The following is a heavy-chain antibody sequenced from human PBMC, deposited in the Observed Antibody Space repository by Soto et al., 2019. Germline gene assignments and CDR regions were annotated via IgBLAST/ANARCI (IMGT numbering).Heavy chain of an antibody. CDR2: IYDSGFT. D-gene: IGHD4-17*01. J-gene: IGHJ6*02. CDR3: ARAHYGDFGYGMAV. CDR1: GGSISSGGYS. V-gene: IGHV4-30-2*01. Sequence: PSETLSLTCAASGGSISSGGYSWSWIRQPPGKGLEWIGYIYDSGFTYYNPSLKSRVTISVDRSKNQFSLKLSSVTAADTAVYYCARAHYGDFGYGMAVWGQGTTVTVSS.